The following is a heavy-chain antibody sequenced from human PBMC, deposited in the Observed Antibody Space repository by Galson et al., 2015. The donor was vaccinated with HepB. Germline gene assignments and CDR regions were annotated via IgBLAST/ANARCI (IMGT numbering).Heavy chain of an antibody. D-gene: IGHD3-3*01. Sequence: LRLSCAASGFTVSSNYMSWVRQAPGKGLEWVSVIYSGGSTYYADSVKGRFTISRDNSKNTLYLQMNSLRAEDTAVYYCARGLKEGFWSGNWFDPWGQGTLVTVSS. CDR2: IYSGGST. V-gene: IGHV3-53*01. CDR3: ARGLKEGFWSGNWFDP. J-gene: IGHJ5*02. CDR1: GFTVSSNY.